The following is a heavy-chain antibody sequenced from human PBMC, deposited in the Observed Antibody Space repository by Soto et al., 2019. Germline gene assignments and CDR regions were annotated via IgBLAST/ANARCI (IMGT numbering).Heavy chain of an antibody. CDR2: VIYSGGRT. V-gene: IGHV4-34*12. CDR1: GDSLSTYF. J-gene: IGHJ4*02. D-gene: IGHD4-17*01. Sequence: QLQLQQWGAGLLKPSETLSLTCAASGDSLSTYFWSWIRQPPGKGLEWIGEVIYSGGRTTYNPSLKSGVTISSDTSTDQFSLKLSAMTAGDTAEYYWASVRDYFGTVGGQGTLVTVSS. CDR3: ASVRDYFGTV.